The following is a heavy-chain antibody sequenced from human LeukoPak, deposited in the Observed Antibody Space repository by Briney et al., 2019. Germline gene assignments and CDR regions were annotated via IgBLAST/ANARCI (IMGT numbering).Heavy chain of an antibody. CDR3: ARDGLYCTNGVCSSDI. D-gene: IGHD2-8*01. J-gene: IGHJ3*02. CDR1: GYTFTRHY. CDR2: INPSSGGT. V-gene: IGHV1-46*01. Sequence: GASVKVSCEASGYTFTRHYMNWVRQAPGQGLEWMGKINPSSGGTGYAQKFQGRVTMTRDTSTSTVYMELTSLRSEDTAVYYCARDGLYCTNGVCSSDIWGQGTLVTVSS.